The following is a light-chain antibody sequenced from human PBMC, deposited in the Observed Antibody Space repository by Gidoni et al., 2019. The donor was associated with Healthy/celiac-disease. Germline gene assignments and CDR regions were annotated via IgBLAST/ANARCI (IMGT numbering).Light chain of an antibody. CDR2: GNS. Sequence: QSVLTQPPSVSGAPGQRVNISCTGSSSNIGAGYDVHWYQQLPGTAPKLLIYGNSNRPSGVPDRFPGSKSGTSASLAITGLQAEDEADYYCQSYDSSLSGVVFGGGTKLTVL. V-gene: IGLV1-40*01. J-gene: IGLJ2*01. CDR1: SSNIGAGYD. CDR3: QSYDSSLSGVV.